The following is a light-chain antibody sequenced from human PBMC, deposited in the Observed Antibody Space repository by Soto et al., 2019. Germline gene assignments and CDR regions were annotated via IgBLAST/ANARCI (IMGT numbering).Light chain of an antibody. J-gene: IGKJ4*01. V-gene: IGKV1-9*01. Sequence: DIQITQSPFSLSSSVGDRVTITCLASQSISSYLNWYQQKPGKAPNLLIYAASSLQSGVPSRFSGSGSGTEFTLTISSLQPEDFATYYCQQLNSYLPFGGGTKVDIK. CDR3: QQLNSYLP. CDR2: AAS. CDR1: QSISSY.